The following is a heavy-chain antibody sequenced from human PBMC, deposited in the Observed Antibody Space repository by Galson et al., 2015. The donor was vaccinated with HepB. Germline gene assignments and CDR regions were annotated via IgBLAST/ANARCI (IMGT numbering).Heavy chain of an antibody. CDR1: GYTFTGYY. CDR3: ARARAVAGYNWFDP. V-gene: IGHV1-2*06. CDR2: INPNSGGT. Sequence: SVKVSCKASGYTFTGYYMHWVRQAPGQGLEWMGRINPNSGGTNYAQKFQGRVTMTRDTSTSTAYMELSRLRSDDTAVYYCARARAVAGYNWFDPWGQGTLVTVSS. D-gene: IGHD6-19*01. J-gene: IGHJ5*02.